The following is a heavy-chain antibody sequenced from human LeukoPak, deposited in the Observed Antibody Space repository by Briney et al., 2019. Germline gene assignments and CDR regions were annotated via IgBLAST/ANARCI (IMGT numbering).Heavy chain of an antibody. CDR3: ARRRDGYNAGFDY. D-gene: IGHD5-24*01. J-gene: IGHJ4*02. V-gene: IGHV4-59*12. CDR2: IYYSGST. CDR1: GGSISSYY. Sequence: SQTLSLTCTVSGGSISSYYWSWIRQPPGKGLEWIGYIYYSGSTNYNPSLKSRVTISVDTSKNQFSLKLSSVTAADTAVYYCARRRDGYNAGFDYWGQGTLVTASS.